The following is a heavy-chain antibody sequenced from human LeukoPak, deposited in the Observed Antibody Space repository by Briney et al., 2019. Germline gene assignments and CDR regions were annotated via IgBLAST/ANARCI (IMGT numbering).Heavy chain of an antibody. CDR1: GYTFTNYV. Sequence: ASVRVSCKPSGYTFTNYVVSWVRQAPGQGREWMGWMSTFNANANNAQKFQGRVTMTTDTSTSTVYMELGSLRSDDTAVYYCARGQAYWYFNLWGRGTLVTVSS. V-gene: IGHV1-18*01. J-gene: IGHJ2*01. CDR3: ARGQAYWYFNL. CDR2: MSTFNANA.